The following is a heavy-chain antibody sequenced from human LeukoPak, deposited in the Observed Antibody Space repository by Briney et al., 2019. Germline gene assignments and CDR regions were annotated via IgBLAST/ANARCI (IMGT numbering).Heavy chain of an antibody. CDR2: IYTSGST. CDR1: GGSISSYY. D-gene: IGHD3-22*01. J-gene: IGHJ4*02. Sequence: PSETLSLTCTVSGGSISSYYWSWIRQPAGKGLEWIGRIYTSGSTNYNPSLKSRVTISVDKSKNQSSLKLSSVTAADTAVYYCARDEPYYYDSSGYYTYYFDYWGKGTLVTVSS. CDR3: ARDEPYYYDSSGYYTYYFDY. V-gene: IGHV4-4*07.